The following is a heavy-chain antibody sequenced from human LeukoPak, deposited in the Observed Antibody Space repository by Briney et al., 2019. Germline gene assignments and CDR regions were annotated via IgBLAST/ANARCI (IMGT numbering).Heavy chain of an antibody. CDR3: ARRKYSSGWYGRYYYYYMDV. V-gene: IGHV4-34*01. CDR1: GGSFSGYY. J-gene: IGHJ6*03. D-gene: IGHD6-19*01. Sequence: SETLSLTCAVYGGSFSGYYWSWIRQPPGKGLEWIGEINHGGSTNYNPSLKSRVTISVDTSKNQFSLKLSSVTAADTAVYYCARRKYSSGWYGRYYYYYMDVWGKGTTVTISS. CDR2: INHGGST.